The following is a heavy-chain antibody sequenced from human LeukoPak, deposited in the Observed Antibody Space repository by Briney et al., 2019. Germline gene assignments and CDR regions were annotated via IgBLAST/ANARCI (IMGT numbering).Heavy chain of an antibody. V-gene: IGHV5-51*01. CDR3: ARQPGMTAKSWYFDL. J-gene: IGHJ2*01. CDR1: GYTFTKNW. Sequence: GESLQISCEGSGYTFTKNWIGWVRQMPGKGLKWMGIIHPGDSHTWYSPSFQGQVTISADKSISMAYLQWSSLKASDTAMYFCARQPGMTAKSWYFDLWGRGTLVTVSS. CDR2: IHPGDSHT. D-gene: IGHD2-2*01.